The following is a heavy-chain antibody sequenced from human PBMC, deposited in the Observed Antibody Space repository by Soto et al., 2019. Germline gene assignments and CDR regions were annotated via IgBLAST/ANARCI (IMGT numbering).Heavy chain of an antibody. D-gene: IGHD5-18*01. CDR3: AREDTAMVTIYYYGMDV. Sequence: PGGSLRLSCAASGFTFSSYAMHWVRQAPGKGLEWVAVISYDGSNKYYADSVKGRFTISRDNSKNTLYLQMNSLRAEDTAVYYCAREDTAMVTIYYYGMDVWGQGTTVHVSS. CDR1: GFTFSSYA. V-gene: IGHV3-30-3*01. J-gene: IGHJ6*02. CDR2: ISYDGSNK.